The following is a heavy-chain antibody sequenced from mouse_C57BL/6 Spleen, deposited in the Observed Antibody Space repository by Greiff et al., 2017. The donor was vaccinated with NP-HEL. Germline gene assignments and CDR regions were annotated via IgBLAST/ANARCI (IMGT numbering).Heavy chain of an antibody. CDR2: ISSGGDYI. D-gene: IGHD2-14*01. Sequence: VQLKESGEGLVKPGGSLKLSCAASGFTFSSYAMSWVRQTPEKRLEWVAYISSGGDYIYYADTVKGRFTLSRDNARNTLYLQMISLKSEDTAIYYCTREGYDGWFAYWGQGTLVTVSA. J-gene: IGHJ3*01. CDR3: TREGYDGWFAY. V-gene: IGHV5-9-1*02. CDR1: GFTFSSYA.